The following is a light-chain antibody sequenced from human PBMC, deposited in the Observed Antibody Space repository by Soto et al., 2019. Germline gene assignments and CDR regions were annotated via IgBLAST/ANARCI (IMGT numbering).Light chain of an antibody. V-gene: IGLV2-14*01. CDR3: TSYTTSSSLYV. Sequence: QSVLTQPASVSGSPGQSITISCTGTSSDVGDYNYVSWYQHHPGKAPKLMIYEVRNRPSGVSNRFSGSKSGNTASLTISGLQAEDEAHYYCTSYTTSSSLYVFGTGTKAPS. CDR2: EVR. J-gene: IGLJ1*01. CDR1: SSDVGDYNY.